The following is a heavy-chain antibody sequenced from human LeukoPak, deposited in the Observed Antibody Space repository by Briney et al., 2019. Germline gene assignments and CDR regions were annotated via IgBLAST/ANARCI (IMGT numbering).Heavy chain of an antibody. Sequence: PSQSPSLTCTVSRASFSSSTYYWGWIRQPQGKGLEWIGSTNYIGSTYYNPSFKSRVTMSVDTSKNQFSLKLTSLTAEATAVYYCARHAGGISATGTRSFDYWGQGSLVTVS. D-gene: IGHD6-13*01. J-gene: IGHJ4*02. V-gene: IGHV4-39*01. CDR3: ARHAGGISATGTRSFDY. CDR1: RASFSSSTYY. CDR2: TNYIGST.